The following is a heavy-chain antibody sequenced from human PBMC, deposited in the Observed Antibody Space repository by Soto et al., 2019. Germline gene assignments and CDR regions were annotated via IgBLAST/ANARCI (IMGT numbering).Heavy chain of an antibody. CDR2: IYPGDSDT. CDR1: GFSFTTYW. CDR3: ARSGRSTQSYFDS. V-gene: IGHV5-51*01. J-gene: IGHJ4*02. Sequence: AESLKISCKSSGFSFTTYWIGWVRQMPGEGLEWMGIIYPGDSDTRYSSSFQGQVTISADRSISTAYLQWSSLKASDTAMYYCARSGRSTQSYFDSWGQASLGNVPP. D-gene: IGHD2-2*01.